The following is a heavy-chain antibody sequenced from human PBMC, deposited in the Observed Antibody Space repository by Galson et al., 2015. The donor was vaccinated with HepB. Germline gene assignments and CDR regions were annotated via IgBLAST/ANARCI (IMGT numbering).Heavy chain of an antibody. D-gene: IGHD6-19*01. V-gene: IGHV3-74*01. Sequence: LRLSCAASGFTFSSYFMDWVRQAPGKGLVWVSDTNRDGSVTRYADSVKGRFTISRDNAKNMLHLQMNSLRVDDAAIYYCARGGVVGGTDYWGQGTLVTVSS. CDR2: TNRDGSVT. CDR3: ARGGVVGGTDY. CDR1: GFTFSSYF. J-gene: IGHJ4*02.